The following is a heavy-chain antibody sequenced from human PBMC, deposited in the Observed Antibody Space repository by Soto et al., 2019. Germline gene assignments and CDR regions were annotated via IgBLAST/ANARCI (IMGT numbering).Heavy chain of an antibody. J-gene: IGHJ4*02. Sequence: QVHLQQWRAGLLKPSETLSLTCAVSSGSFTGYFWSWIRQSPGKGLEWIAETNHRGTTNYNPSLVSRVTIAPGTSRIQFSLKLRCVAAADTAVYFCARRSPAFCSASTCYGHFEFWGQGTLASVSS. CDR2: TNHRGTT. V-gene: IGHV4-34*01. D-gene: IGHD2-2*01. CDR3: ARRSPAFCSASTCYGHFEF. CDR1: SGSFTGYF.